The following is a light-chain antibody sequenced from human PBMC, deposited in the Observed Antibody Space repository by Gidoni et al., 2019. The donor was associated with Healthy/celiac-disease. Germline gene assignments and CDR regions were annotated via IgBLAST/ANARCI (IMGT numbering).Light chain of an antibody. CDR3: QQYNSYPSS. V-gene: IGKV1-5*03. J-gene: IGKJ2*03. CDR1: QRISSW. CDR2: KAS. Sequence: DIQMTPSPSTLSSSVGDRVTITCRASQRISSWLAWYQQKPGKAPKLLIDKASSLESGVPSRFSGSGSGKEFTRTISSLQPDDFATYYCQQYNSYPSSFGQGTKLEIK.